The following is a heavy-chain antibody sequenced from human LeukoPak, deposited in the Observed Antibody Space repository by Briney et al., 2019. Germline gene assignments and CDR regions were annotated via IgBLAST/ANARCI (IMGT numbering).Heavy chain of an antibody. J-gene: IGHJ6*03. D-gene: IGHD4-11*01. CDR2: IYFGGNT. V-gene: IGHV4-39*01. Sequence: SETLSLTCTVSGGSISSSSYQWGWHRQPPGRGLEWIGNIYFGGNTYYSPSLRYRVTVSVDTSRNQFSLQLTSVTAADTAVYYCARLRRTTVTTYNYHHYMDVWGKGTTVTVSS. CDR1: GGSISSSSYQ. CDR3: ARLRRTTVTTYNYHHYMDV.